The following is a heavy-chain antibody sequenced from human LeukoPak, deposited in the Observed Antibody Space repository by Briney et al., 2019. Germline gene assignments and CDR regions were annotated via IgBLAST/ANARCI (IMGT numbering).Heavy chain of an antibody. Sequence: GGSLRLSCAASGFTFSSYEMNWVRQAPGKGLEWVSYISSSGSTIYYADSVKGRFTISRDNSKNTLYLRMNSLRAEDTAVYYCAKDPPPYYYDSSGYAGARMQDYYFDYWGQGTLVTVSS. J-gene: IGHJ4*02. D-gene: IGHD3-22*01. V-gene: IGHV3-48*03. CDR1: GFTFSSYE. CDR2: ISSSGSTI. CDR3: AKDPPPYYYDSSGYAGARMQDYYFDY.